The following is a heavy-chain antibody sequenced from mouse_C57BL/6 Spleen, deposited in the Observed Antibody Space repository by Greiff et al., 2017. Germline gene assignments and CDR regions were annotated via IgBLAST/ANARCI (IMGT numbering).Heavy chain of an antibody. Sequence: EVQLQQSGPVLVKPGASVKMSCKASGYTFTDYYMNWVKQSPGKSLEWIGVINPYNGGTSYNQKFKGKATLTADKSSSTAYMQLSSLTSEDSAVSFCARWAVAGCAYWGQGTLVTVSA. V-gene: IGHV1-19*01. D-gene: IGHD3-3*01. CDR2: INPYNGGT. CDR3: ARWAVAGCAY. CDR1: GYTFTDYY. J-gene: IGHJ3*01.